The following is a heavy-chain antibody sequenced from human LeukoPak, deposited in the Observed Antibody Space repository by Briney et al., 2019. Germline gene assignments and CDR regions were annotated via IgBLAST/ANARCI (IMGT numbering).Heavy chain of an antibody. CDR1: GGSISSYY. D-gene: IGHD2-21*02. V-gene: IGHV4-59*01. J-gene: IGHJ3*02. Sequence: SETLSLTWTVSGGSISSYYWSWIRQPPGKGLEWIGYIYYSGSTNYNPSLKSRVTISVDTSKNQFSLKLSSVTAADTAVYYCARDIVEVTYCGGDCYSWAFDIWGQGTMVTVSS. CDR2: IYYSGST. CDR3: ARDIVEVTYCGGDCYSWAFDI.